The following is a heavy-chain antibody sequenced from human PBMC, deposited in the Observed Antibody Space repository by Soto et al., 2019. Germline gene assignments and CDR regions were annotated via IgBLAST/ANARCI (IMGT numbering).Heavy chain of an antibody. CDR3: ARFSNYDFWSGYPYYYYYMDV. V-gene: IGHV1-18*01. Sequence: ASVKVSCKASGYTFTSYGISWVRQAPGQGLEWMGWISAYNGNTNYAQKLQGRVTMTTDTSTSTAYMELRSLGSDDTAVYYCARFSNYDFWSGYPYYYYYMDVWGKGTTVTVSS. CDR2: ISAYNGNT. J-gene: IGHJ6*03. CDR1: GYTFTSYG. D-gene: IGHD3-3*01.